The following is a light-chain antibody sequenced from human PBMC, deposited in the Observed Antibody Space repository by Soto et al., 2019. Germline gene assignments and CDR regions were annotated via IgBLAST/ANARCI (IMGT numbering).Light chain of an antibody. CDR3: QQYGSPPWT. V-gene: IGKV3D-15*01. CDR1: QGVSGN. Sequence: EIVSTQSPVTLSVSVGERATLSCRASQGVSGNLAWHQQKPGQAPRLLIYAASRRATGIPARFSGSGSGTTFTLTIRSLEDEDFAVYYCQQYGSPPWTFGQGTNVDIK. CDR2: AAS. J-gene: IGKJ1*01.